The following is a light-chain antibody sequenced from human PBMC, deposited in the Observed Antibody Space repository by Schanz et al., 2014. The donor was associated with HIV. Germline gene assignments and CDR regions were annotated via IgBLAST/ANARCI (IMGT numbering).Light chain of an antibody. CDR3: AAWDGSLNGYV. J-gene: IGLJ1*01. Sequence: QSVLTQPPSVSAAPGQRVTISCTGSRSNIGAGYDVHWYQHLPGTAPKLLIYGSTNRPSGVPDRFSGSKSGNTASLTISGLQAEDEADYYCAAWDGSLNGYVFGTGTKLTVL. CDR1: RSNIGAGYD. CDR2: GST. V-gene: IGLV1-40*01.